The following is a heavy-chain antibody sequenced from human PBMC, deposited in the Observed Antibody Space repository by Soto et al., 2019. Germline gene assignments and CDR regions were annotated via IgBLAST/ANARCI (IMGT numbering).Heavy chain of an antibody. CDR3: ARGLRVAARLGTYYYGMDV. J-gene: IGHJ6*02. CDR1: GGSFSGYY. CDR2: INHSGST. Sequence: PSETLSLTCAVYGGSFSGYYWSWIRQPPGKGLEWIGEINHSGSTNYNPSLKSRVTISVDTSKNQFSLKLSSVTAADTAVYYCARGLRVAARLGTYYYGMDVWGQGTTVTVSS. V-gene: IGHV4-34*01. D-gene: IGHD6-6*01.